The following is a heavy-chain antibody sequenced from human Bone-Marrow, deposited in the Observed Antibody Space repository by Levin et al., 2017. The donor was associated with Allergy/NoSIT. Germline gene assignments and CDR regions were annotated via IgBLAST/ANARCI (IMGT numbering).Heavy chain of an antibody. CDR1: GGSISSYY. CDR3: ARGGDYFDY. J-gene: IGHJ4*02. CDR2: IYYSGST. Sequence: SSETLSLTYTVSGGSISSYYWSWIRQPPGKGLEWIGYIYYSGSTNYNPSLKSRVTISVDTSKNQFSLKLSSVTAADTAVYYCARGGDYFDYWGQGTLVTVSS. V-gene: IGHV4-59*01. D-gene: IGHD2-15*01.